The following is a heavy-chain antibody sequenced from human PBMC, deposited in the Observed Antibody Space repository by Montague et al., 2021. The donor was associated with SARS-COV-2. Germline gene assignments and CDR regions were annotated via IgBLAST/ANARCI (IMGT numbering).Heavy chain of an antibody. D-gene: IGHD3-10*01. CDR1: GGPVSSGGYS. CDR2: MHHDGST. J-gene: IGHJ3*01. CDR3: AKTRITMVRGIYDTFDV. V-gene: IGHV4-30-2*01. Sequence: TLSLTCAVSGGPVSSGGYSWTWIRQRPGEGLEWIGYMHHDGSTFYNPSLGRRVTISVERSKNQFSLKLSSVTAADTAMYFCAKTRITMVRGIYDTFDVWGQGKMVTVSS.